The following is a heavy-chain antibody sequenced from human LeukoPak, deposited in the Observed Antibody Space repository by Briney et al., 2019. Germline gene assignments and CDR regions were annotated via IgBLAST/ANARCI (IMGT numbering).Heavy chain of an antibody. CDR1: RYTFTGYY. D-gene: IGHD3-10*01. CDR3: ASRRLCDSGSYYVVWLDR. CDR2: INPNSGGT. J-gene: IGHJ5*02. V-gene: IGHV1-2*02. Sequence: GASVKVSCKASRYTFTGYYMHWVRQAPGQGAEWMGWINPNSGGTNYVQKLQGRVTLTRETSLRTPYMYLNKLTYDDTAVYYCASRRLCDSGSYYVVWLDRWGQGTLVTVSS.